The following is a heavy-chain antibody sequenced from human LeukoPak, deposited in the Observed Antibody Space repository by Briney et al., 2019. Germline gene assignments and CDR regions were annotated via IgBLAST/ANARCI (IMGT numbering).Heavy chain of an antibody. D-gene: IGHD1-26*01. CDR1: GFTFSSYG. V-gene: IGHV3-30*02. CDR2: IRYDGSNK. J-gene: IGHJ4*02. Sequence: GGSLRLSCAASGFTFSSYGMHWVRQAPGKGLEWVAFIRYDGSNKYYADSVKGRFTISRDNSKNTLYLQMNSLRAEDTAVYYCAKDRYSGSQLYYFDYWGQGTLVTVSS. CDR3: AKDRYSGSQLYYFDY.